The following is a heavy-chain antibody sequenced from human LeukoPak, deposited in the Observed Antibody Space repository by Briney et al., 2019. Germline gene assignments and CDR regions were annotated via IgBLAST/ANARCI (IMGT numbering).Heavy chain of an antibody. Sequence: GGSLRLSCAASGFTFSSYWMSWVRQAPGKGLEWVANIREDGSEKYYVDSVKGQFTISRDNAKNSLFLQMDSLRAEDTAVYYCARDLAGHYYGSRSSFDYWGQGTLVTVSS. V-gene: IGHV3-7*01. CDR3: ARDLAGHYYGSRSSFDY. CDR2: IREDGSEK. CDR1: GFTFSSYW. D-gene: IGHD3-10*01. J-gene: IGHJ4*02.